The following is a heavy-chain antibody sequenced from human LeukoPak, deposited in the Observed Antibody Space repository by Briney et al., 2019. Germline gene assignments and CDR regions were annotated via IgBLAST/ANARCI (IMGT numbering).Heavy chain of an antibody. CDR2: ISSASSYK. D-gene: IGHD6-19*01. Sequence: GGSLRLSCAASGFTFSDYSMKWVRQAPGKGPEWVSSISSASSYKYYGDSVKGRFTISRDNAKNSLYLQMNSLRAEDTAVYYCARGPTLIGVAGTWPLDDWGQGTLVIVSS. CDR1: GFTFSDYS. CDR3: ARGPTLIGVAGTWPLDD. J-gene: IGHJ4*02. V-gene: IGHV3-21*01.